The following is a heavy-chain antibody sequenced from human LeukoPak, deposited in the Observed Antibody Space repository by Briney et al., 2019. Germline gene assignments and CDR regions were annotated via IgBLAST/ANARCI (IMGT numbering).Heavy chain of an antibody. D-gene: IGHD5-18*01. Sequence: GGSLRLSCAASGFTFSSYAMRWVRQAPGKGLEWVSAISGSGGSTYYADSVKGRFTISRDNSKNTLYLQMNSLRAEDTAVYYCAKRRGYSYGYYFDYWGQGTLVTVSS. CDR1: GFTFSSYA. V-gene: IGHV3-23*01. J-gene: IGHJ4*02. CDR2: ISGSGGST. CDR3: AKRRGYSYGYYFDY.